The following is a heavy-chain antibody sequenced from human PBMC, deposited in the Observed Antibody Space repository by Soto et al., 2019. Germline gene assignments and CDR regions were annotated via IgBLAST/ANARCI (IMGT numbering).Heavy chain of an antibody. J-gene: IGHJ4*02. CDR2: ISGSGGST. D-gene: IGHD6-19*01. V-gene: IGHV3-23*01. Sequence: GWSLRHSGASAGCIFSSGPRIWVRQAPGKGLEWVSAISGSGGSTYYADSVKGRFTISRDNSKNTLYLQMNSLRAEDTAVYYCARDGQLAYWGQGTLVTVSS. CDR1: GCIFSSGP. CDR3: ARDGQLAY.